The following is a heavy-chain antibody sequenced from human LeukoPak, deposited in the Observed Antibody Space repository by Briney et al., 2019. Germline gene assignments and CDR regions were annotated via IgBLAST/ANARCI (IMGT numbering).Heavy chain of an antibody. CDR3: ARGAAAALYTLFDY. D-gene: IGHD6-13*01. J-gene: IGHJ4*02. Sequence: GGSLRLSCAASGFTFSSSWMHWVCQAPEKGLEWVADIKCDGSEKYYVDSVKGRLTISRDNAKNSLYLQVNSLRAEDTAVYYCARGAAAALYTLFDYWGQGTLVTVSS. CDR1: GFTFSSSW. V-gene: IGHV3-52*01. CDR2: IKCDGSEK.